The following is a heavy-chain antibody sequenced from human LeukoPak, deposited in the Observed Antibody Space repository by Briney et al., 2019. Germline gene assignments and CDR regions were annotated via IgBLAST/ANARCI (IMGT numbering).Heavy chain of an antibody. J-gene: IGHJ4*02. CDR1: GFTFSSYS. V-gene: IGHV3-9*01. CDR3: AKDRDYGGFLPLFDY. Sequence: PGGSLRLSCAASGFTFSSYSMNWVRQAPGKGLEWVSGISWNSGSIGYADSVKGRFTISRDNAKNSLYLQMNSLRAEDTALYYCAKDRDYGGFLPLFDYWGQGTLVTVSS. D-gene: IGHD4-23*01. CDR2: ISWNSGSI.